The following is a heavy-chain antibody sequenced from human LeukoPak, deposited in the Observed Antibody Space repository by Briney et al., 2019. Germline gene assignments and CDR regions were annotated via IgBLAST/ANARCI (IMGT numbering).Heavy chain of an antibody. J-gene: IGHJ4*02. Sequence: GGSLRLSCAASGFTFSSFAMHWVRQAPGKGLEWVAVLSYDGTNKYYADSVKGRFTISRDNSKNTLYLQMNSLRAEDTAIYYCAKEIDYGGNSFDYWGQGTLVTVSS. CDR1: GFTFSSFA. D-gene: IGHD4-23*01. V-gene: IGHV3-30*18. CDR2: LSYDGTNK. CDR3: AKEIDYGGNSFDY.